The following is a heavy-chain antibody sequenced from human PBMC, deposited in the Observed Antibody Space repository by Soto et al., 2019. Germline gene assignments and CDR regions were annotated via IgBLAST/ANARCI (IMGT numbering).Heavy chain of an antibody. CDR2: ISSSSSYI. D-gene: IGHD3-16*01. CDR3: ARDLGNWDFDY. V-gene: IGHV3-21*01. CDR1: GFTFSSYS. J-gene: IGHJ4*02. Sequence: GESLKISCAASGFTFSSYSMNWVRQAPGKGLEWVSSISSSSSYIYYADSVKGRFTISRDNAKNSLYLQMNSLRAEDTAVYYCARDLGNWDFDYWGQGTLVTVSS.